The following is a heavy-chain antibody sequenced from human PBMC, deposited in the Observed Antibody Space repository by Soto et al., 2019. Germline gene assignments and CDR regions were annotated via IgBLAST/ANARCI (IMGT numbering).Heavy chain of an antibody. CDR1: GYTFTSYG. CDR3: ARVHGSSFSAN. Sequence: VPLGQSGAEVKKPGASVKVSCKAYGYTFTSYGTSWVRQAPGQWLEWMGWISAYNGNTNYARKLQGRVTMTADTSTRTADMELRSLSTDDTTVYYCARVHGSSFSANWGQGTLVAVAA. D-gene: IGHD6-13*01. V-gene: IGHV1-18*01. CDR2: ISAYNGNT. J-gene: IGHJ4*02.